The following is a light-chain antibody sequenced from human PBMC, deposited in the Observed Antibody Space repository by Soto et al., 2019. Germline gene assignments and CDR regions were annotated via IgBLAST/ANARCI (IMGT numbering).Light chain of an antibody. J-gene: IGLJ3*02. V-gene: IGLV4-69*01. CDR3: QTWGTGIRV. Sequence: QNVVTQSPSASASLGASVKLTCTLSSGHSSYAIAWHQQQPEKGPRYLMKLNSDGSHSKGDGIPDRFSGSSSGAERYLTISSLQSDDEGAYDCQTWGTGIRVFGGGTKLTVL. CDR1: SGHSSYA. CDR2: LNSDGSH.